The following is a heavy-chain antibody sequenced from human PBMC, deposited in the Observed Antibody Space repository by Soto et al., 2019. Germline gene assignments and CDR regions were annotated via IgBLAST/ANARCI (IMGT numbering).Heavy chain of an antibody. CDR2: MSHGGST. D-gene: IGHD3-22*01. J-gene: IGHJ4*02. Sequence: PSETLSLTCGVSGVSIDSSYWWGWVRHPPGKDLEWLGDMSHGGSTNYNPSLKSRVTILLDKSKNQFSLSLSFMTAADTATYYCARGTYYYDSSGYYIFDYWGQGTLVTVSS. CDR1: GVSIDSSYW. V-gene: IGHV4-4*02. CDR3: ARGTYYYDSSGYYIFDY.